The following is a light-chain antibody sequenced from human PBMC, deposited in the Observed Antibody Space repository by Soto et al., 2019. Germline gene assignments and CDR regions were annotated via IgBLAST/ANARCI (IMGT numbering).Light chain of an antibody. Sequence: SYELTLPPSVSVAPGQTARITCGGNNIGIKTVHWYQHKPGQAPVLVLYDDSDRPSGIPERFSGSNSGNTATLTISRVEAGDEADYHCQVWGGRSDHVVFGGGTKLTVL. CDR1: NIGIKT. V-gene: IGLV3-21*02. J-gene: IGLJ2*01. CDR2: DDS. CDR3: QVWGGRSDHVV.